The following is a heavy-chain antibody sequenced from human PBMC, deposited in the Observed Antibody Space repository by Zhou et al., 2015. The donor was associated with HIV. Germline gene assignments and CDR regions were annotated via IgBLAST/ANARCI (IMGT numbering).Heavy chain of an antibody. CDR3: TSVSWGSEGY. CDR1: GFTFSGSA. CDR2: IRIKANNYAT. D-gene: IGHD7-27*01. V-gene: IGHV3-73*01. Sequence: EVQLVESGGGLVQPGGSLRLSCAASGFTFSGSAMHWVRQASGKGLEWVGRIRIKANNYATAYAASVKGRFTISRDDSKNTAYLQMNSLKTEDTAVYYCTSVSWGSEGYWGQGTLVTVSS. J-gene: IGHJ4*02.